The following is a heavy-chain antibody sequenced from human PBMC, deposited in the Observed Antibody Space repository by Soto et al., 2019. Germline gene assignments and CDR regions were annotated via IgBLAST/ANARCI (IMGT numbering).Heavy chain of an antibody. V-gene: IGHV4-61*01. CDR1: GGSVSSGSYY. CDR2: IYYSGST. CDR3: ARAWVGPDGHTYCFDD. D-gene: IGHD2-15*01. Sequence: SETLSLTCTVSGGSVSSGSYYWSWIRQPPGKGLEWIGYIYYSGSTNYNPSLKSRVTISVDTSKNQLSLKLSSVTAADTAVYYCARAWVGPDGHTYCFDDWGQGTLVTLSS. J-gene: IGHJ4*02.